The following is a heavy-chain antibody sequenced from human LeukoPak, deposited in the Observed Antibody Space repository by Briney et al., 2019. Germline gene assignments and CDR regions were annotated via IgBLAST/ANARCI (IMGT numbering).Heavy chain of an antibody. CDR3: AKSLGVGGYTRCKGFDQ. CDR2: ISNSDGSS. Sequence: GGSLRLSSAASGFAFNSFAMNWVRQAPGKGLEWVSSISNSDGSSHYADFVKGRFTISRDNSKNTLHLQMNSLRAEYTAVYYCAKSLGVGGYTRCKGFDQWGQGTLVTVSS. CDR1: GFAFNSFA. V-gene: IGHV3-23*01. D-gene: IGHD5-18*01. J-gene: IGHJ4*02.